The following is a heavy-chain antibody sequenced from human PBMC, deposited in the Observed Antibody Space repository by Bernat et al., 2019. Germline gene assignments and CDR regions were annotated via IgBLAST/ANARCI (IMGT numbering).Heavy chain of an antibody. CDR2: ISGSGGST. Sequence: EVQLLESGGGLVQPGGSLRLSCAASGFTFSSYAMSWVRQAPGKGLEWVSAISGSGGSTYYADSVKGRFTISRDNSKNTPYLQMNSLRAEDTAVYYCAKVGYFDWLLYYFDYWGQGTLVTFSS. D-gene: IGHD3-9*01. V-gene: IGHV3-23*01. J-gene: IGHJ4*02. CDR3: AKVGYFDWLLYYFDY. CDR1: GFTFSSYA.